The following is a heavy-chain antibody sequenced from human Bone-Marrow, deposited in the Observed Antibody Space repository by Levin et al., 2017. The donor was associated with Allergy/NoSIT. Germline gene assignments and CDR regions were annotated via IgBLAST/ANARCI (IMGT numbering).Heavy chain of an antibody. D-gene: IGHD3-10*01. Sequence: ETLSLTCAASGFIFNNAWVNWVRQAPGKGLEWVGRIKSQTDGGTTDYAAPVKGRFTISRDDSKNRLFLQMNSLKADDTAVYYCTTNPSSAQYYYGMDVWGQGTTVTVSS. J-gene: IGHJ6*02. V-gene: IGHV3-15*07. CDR1: GFIFNNAW. CDR3: TTNPSSAQYYYGMDV. CDR2: IKSQTDGGTT.